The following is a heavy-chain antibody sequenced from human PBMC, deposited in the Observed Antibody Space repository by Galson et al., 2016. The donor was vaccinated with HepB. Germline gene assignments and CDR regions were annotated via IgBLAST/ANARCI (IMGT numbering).Heavy chain of an antibody. CDR3: ARGLEYSSSPTGQFDY. V-gene: IGHV3-33*05. Sequence: SLRLSCAASGFTFSRNGMHWVRQAPGKGLEWVAVILYDGGNKYYADSVKGRFTISRDNSKKMLYLQMNSLRAEDTAVYYCARGLEYSSSPTGQFDYWGQGTLVTVSS. CDR1: GFTFSRNG. D-gene: IGHD6-6*01. J-gene: IGHJ4*02. CDR2: ILYDGGNK.